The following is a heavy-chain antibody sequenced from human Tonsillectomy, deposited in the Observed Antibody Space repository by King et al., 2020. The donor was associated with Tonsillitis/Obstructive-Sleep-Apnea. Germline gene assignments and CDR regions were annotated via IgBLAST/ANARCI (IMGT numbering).Heavy chain of an antibody. CDR2: MYSADRGGNQ. Sequence: VQLVESGGGVVQPGGSLKLSCAASGFIVSSNYMTWVRRAPGRGLEWVSHMYSADRGGNQYYADSVKGSFTISRDNSKNTLYLHMNSLRSEETAVYYCARNYTGDYWGQGTLVIVSS. CDR3: ARNYTGDY. D-gene: IGHD2-8*02. V-gene: IGHV3-66*01. J-gene: IGHJ4*02. CDR1: GFIVSSNY.